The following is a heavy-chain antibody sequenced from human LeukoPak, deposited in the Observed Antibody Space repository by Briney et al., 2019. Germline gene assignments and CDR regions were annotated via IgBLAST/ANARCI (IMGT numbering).Heavy chain of an antibody. V-gene: IGHV4-59*12. CDR3: AKSNGYGLIDI. D-gene: IGHD3-22*01. J-gene: IGHJ3*02. CDR1: GGSISNYY. Sequence: MASETLSLTCTVSGGSISNYYWGWVRQPPGKALEWIGNIFYSGSTYYSPSLKSRVTISLDTSRNQFSLKLNSVTAADTAVYYCAKSNGYGLIDIWGQGTMVTVSS. CDR2: IFYSGST.